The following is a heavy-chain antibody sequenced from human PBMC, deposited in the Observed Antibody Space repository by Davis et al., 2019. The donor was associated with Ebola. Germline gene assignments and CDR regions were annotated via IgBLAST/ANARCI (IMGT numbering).Heavy chain of an antibody. CDR1: GFIVSSSY. CDR3: AGGRYSGYDLGY. J-gene: IGHJ4*02. Sequence: GESLKISCAASGFIVSSSYMTWVRQAPGEGLECVSVTYSDGSSYYTDSVEGRFTVSRDNSKNTLLLQMNSLRAEDTAIYYCAGGRYSGYDLGYWSQGTLVTVSS. V-gene: IGHV3-53*01. CDR2: TYSDGSS. D-gene: IGHD5-12*01.